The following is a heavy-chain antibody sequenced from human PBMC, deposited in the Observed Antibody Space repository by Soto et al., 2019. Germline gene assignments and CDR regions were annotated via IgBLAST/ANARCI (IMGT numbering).Heavy chain of an antibody. D-gene: IGHD6-13*01. Sequence: SETLSLTCAVYGGSFSDYYWSWIRQPPGKGLEWIGEINHSGSTNYNPSLKSRVTISVDTSKNQFSLKLNSVTAADTAVYYCARDENVRVIAADGNWFDPWGQGTLVTVSS. J-gene: IGHJ5*02. CDR3: ARDENVRVIAADGNWFDP. CDR2: INHSGST. V-gene: IGHV4-34*01. CDR1: GGSFSDYY.